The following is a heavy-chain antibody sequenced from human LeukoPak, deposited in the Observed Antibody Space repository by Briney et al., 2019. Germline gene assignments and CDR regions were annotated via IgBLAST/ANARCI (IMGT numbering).Heavy chain of an antibody. Sequence: PSETLSLTCTVSGGSISSSSYYWGWIRQPPGKGLEWIGSIYYSGSTYYNPSLKSRVTISVDTSKNQFSLKLSSVTAADTAVYYCARSITIFGVDYWGQGTLVTVSS. D-gene: IGHD3-3*01. CDR1: GGSISSSSYY. CDR2: IYYSGST. V-gene: IGHV4-39*07. CDR3: ARSITIFGVDY. J-gene: IGHJ4*02.